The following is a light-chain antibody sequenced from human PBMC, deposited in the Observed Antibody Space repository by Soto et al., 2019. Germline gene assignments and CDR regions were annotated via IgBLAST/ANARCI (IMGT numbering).Light chain of an antibody. CDR2: NNN. V-gene: IGLV1-44*01. Sequence: QSVLTQPPSASGTPGQRVTISCSGSSSNIGSNTVTWYQQVPGTAPKLLIHNNNQRPSGVPDRFSGSRSGNSASLAISGLQSEDEADYYCASWDDTLNGFVFGTGTKLTVL. CDR1: SSNIGSNT. J-gene: IGLJ1*01. CDR3: ASWDDTLNGFV.